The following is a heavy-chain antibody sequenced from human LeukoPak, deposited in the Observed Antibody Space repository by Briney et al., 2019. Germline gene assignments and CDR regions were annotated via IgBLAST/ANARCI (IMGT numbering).Heavy chain of an antibody. J-gene: IGHJ4*02. D-gene: IGHD3-22*01. CDR2: IYPGDSYT. CDR1: GYSFTNYR. CDR3: ARLYYYDSSHYYGHY. Sequence: GESLKISCKGSGYSFTNYRIAWVRQMPGKGLEWMGLIYPGDSYTTYSPSFQGRVTISADKSITTAYLQWSSLEASDTAMYYCARLYYYDSSHYYGHYWGQGTLVTVSS. V-gene: IGHV5-51*01.